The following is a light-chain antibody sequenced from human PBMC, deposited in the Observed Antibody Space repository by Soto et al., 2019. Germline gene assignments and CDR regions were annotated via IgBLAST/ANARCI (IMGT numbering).Light chain of an antibody. CDR1: QSISTY. J-gene: IGKJ5*01. Sequence: DIQMTQSPSSLSASVGDRVTITCRASQSISTYLNWYQQKPGKAPKVLIYETSSLAGGVSSRFSGSGSGTDFTLTITSLQPEDFATYYCQQSYNTPVTFGQGTRLEIK. V-gene: IGKV1-39*01. CDR2: ETS. CDR3: QQSYNTPVT.